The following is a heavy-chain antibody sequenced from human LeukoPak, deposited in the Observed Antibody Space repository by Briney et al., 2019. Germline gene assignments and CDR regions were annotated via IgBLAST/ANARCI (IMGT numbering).Heavy chain of an antibody. Sequence: GGSLRLSCAASGFSFSSHGMHWVRQAPGKGLEWVAVISYDGSNKYYADSVKGRFTISRDNSKNTLYLQMNSLRAEDTAVYYCAKDTRSCSGGSCYSYIDYWGQGTLVTVSS. V-gene: IGHV3-30*18. CDR1: GFSFSSHG. CDR2: ISYDGSNK. D-gene: IGHD2-15*01. J-gene: IGHJ4*02. CDR3: AKDTRSCSGGSCYSYIDY.